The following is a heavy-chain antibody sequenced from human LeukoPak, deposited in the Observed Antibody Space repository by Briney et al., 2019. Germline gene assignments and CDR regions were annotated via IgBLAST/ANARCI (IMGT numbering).Heavy chain of an antibody. V-gene: IGHV4-61*02. D-gene: IGHD2/OR15-2a*01. Sequence: MTSQTLSLTCTVSGGSISSGSYYWSWIRQPAGKGLEWIGRIYTSGSTNYNPSLKSRVTISVDTSKNQFSLKLSSVTAADTAVCYCARDPFLDPWGQGTLVTVSS. CDR2: IYTSGST. CDR3: ARDPFLDP. CDR1: GGSISSGSYY. J-gene: IGHJ5*02.